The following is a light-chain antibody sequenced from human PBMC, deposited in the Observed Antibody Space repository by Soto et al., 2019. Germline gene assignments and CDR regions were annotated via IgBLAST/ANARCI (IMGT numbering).Light chain of an antibody. CDR3: QQYNSYLYT. V-gene: IGKV1-5*03. J-gene: IGKJ5*01. CDR1: QSISSY. CDR2: KAS. Sequence: DIQMTQSPSSLSASVGDRVTITCRASQSISSYLNWYQQKPGKAPKLLIYKASSLESGVPSRFSGSGSGTEFTLTISSLQPDDFATYYCQQYNSYLYTFGQGTRLENK.